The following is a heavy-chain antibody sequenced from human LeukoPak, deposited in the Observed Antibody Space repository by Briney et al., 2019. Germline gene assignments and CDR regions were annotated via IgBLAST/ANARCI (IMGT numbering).Heavy chain of an antibody. V-gene: IGHV1-46*01. CDR1: GYAFTRHY. CDR3: ARRRLRYYDSSGYRDDAFDI. J-gene: IGHJ3*02. CDR2: INPSGSST. D-gene: IGHD3-22*01. Sequence: ASVKVSCKASGYAFTRHYMHWVRQAPGQGLEWMGLINPSGSSTIYAQKFQGRVTMTGDMSTSTDYMELRSLRSDDTAVYYCARRRLRYYDSSGYRDDAFDIWGQGTMVTVSS.